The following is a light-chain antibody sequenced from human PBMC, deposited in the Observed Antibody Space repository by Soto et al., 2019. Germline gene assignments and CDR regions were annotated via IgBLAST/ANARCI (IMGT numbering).Light chain of an antibody. CDR1: QAIGDH. V-gene: IGKV1-17*03. Sequence: DIQMTQSPSALSASVGDTVTVTCRASQAIGDHFASFQQQPGKVPQRLIYSVSTLHTGAPSRFSGSGAETVFTLTITNLQPEDFASYFCLQNYTYPHTFGGGT. CDR3: LQNYTYPHT. J-gene: IGKJ4*01. CDR2: SVS.